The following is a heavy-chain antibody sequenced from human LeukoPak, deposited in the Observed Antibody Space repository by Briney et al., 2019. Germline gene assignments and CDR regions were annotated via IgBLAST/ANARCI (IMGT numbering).Heavy chain of an antibody. CDR1: GGTFSSYA. CDR3: AKGGMITFGGVIAV. V-gene: IGHV1-69*04. D-gene: IGHD3-16*02. Sequence: SVKVSCKASGGTFSSYAISWVRQAPGQGLEWMGRIIPILGIANYAQKFQGRVTITADKSTSTAYMELSSLRSEDTAVYYCAKGGMITFGGVIAVWGQGTLVTVSS. CDR2: IIPILGIA. J-gene: IGHJ4*02.